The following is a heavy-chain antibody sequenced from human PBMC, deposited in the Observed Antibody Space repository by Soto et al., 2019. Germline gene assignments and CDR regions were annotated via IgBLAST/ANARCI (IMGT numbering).Heavy chain of an antibody. D-gene: IGHD1-1*01. Sequence: QVQLVQSGAEVKKHGASVKVSCKVSGYTFTDFSMHWVRQAPGKGLEWMGGFDPEGGEVIYAPKLQGSVTMTEDTSTDTACMEASSLRSEDTAVYDCAAVLGWNNVLEFLGQGTLVNVSS. CDR2: FDPEGGEV. J-gene: IGHJ4*02. CDR1: GYTFTDFS. V-gene: IGHV1-24*01. CDR3: AAVLGWNNVLEF.